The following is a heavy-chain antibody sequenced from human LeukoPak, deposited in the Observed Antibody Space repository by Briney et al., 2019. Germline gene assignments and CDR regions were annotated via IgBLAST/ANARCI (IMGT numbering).Heavy chain of an antibody. V-gene: IGHV4-59*11. D-gene: IGHD4-17*01. Sequence: SETLSLTCAVSGDSFSSHYWTWLRQPPGKGLEGLVYISYIGRTNYNPSLKSRVTISIATSKNQFSLNLTSVTAADTAVYYCARDLVTVTKGFDIWGQGTMVSVSS. CDR3: ARDLVTVTKGFDI. CDR1: GDSFSSHY. CDR2: ISYIGRT. J-gene: IGHJ3*02.